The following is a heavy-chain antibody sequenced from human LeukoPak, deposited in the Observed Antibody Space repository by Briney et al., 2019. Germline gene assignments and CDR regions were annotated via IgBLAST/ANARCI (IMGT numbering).Heavy chain of an antibody. J-gene: IGHJ4*02. CDR1: GGSISSNNW. Sequence: PSETLSLTCAVSGGSISSNNWWSWVRQPPGKGLEWIGEIYHRGATNYNPSLKGRVTLSVDKSKNQFSLKLTSVTAADTAVYYCARGPSVGAHFDYWGQGTLVTVSS. V-gene: IGHV4-4*02. CDR3: ARGPSVGAHFDY. CDR2: IYHRGAT. D-gene: IGHD1-26*01.